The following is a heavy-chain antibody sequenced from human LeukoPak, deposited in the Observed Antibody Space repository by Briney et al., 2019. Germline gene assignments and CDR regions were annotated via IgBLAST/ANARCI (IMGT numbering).Heavy chain of an antibody. J-gene: IGHJ4*02. CDR3: ARGFPPRRSYDSSGYYSYYFDY. Sequence: ASVKVSCKASGYTFTSYGIGWVRQAPGQGLEWMGWISAYNGNTNYAQKLQGRVTMTTDTSTSTAYMKLRSLRSDDTAVYYCARGFPPRRSYDSSGYYSYYFDYWGQGTLVTVSS. V-gene: IGHV1-18*01. CDR1: GYTFTSYG. CDR2: ISAYNGNT. D-gene: IGHD3-22*01.